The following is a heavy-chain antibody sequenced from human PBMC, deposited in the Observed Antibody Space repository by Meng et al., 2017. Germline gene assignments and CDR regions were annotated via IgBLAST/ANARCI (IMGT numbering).Heavy chain of an antibody. V-gene: IGHV7-4-1*02. CDR3: ARMGIAVAGTLGWEDY. D-gene: IGHD6-19*01. CDR1: GYHFPSYA. CDR2: INTNTGNP. J-gene: IGHJ4*02. Sequence: QVKVVKTGSELKKPVASVKVSCKASGYHFPSYAMNWVRQAPGQGLEWMGWINTNTGNPTYAQGFTGRFVFSLDTSVSTAYLQISSLKAEDTAVYYCARMGIAVAGTLGWEDYWGQGTLVTVSS.